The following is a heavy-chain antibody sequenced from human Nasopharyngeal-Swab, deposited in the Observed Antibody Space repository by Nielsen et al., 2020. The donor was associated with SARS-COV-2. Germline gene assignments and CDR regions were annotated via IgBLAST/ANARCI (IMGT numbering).Heavy chain of an antibody. CDR2: ISSSGRTI. D-gene: IGHD5-18*01. CDR1: GFTFSSYS. Sequence: GGSLRLSCAASGFTFSSYSMNWVRQAPGKGLEWVSYISSSGRTIYYEDSVKGRFTISRDNAKNSLFLQMNSLRAEDTAVYYCARELWIQDYYYYYGMDVWGQGTTVTVSS. V-gene: IGHV3-48*01. J-gene: IGHJ6*02. CDR3: ARELWIQDYYYYYGMDV.